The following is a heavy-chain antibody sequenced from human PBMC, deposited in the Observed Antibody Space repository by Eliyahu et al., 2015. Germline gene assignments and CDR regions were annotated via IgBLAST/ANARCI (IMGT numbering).Heavy chain of an antibody. Sequence: QVQLQQWGAGLLKPSETLSLTCAVYGGSFSGYYWSWIRQPPGKGLEWIGEINHSGSTNYNPSLKSRVTISVDTSKNQFSLKLSSVTAADTAVYYCARRKVGSSALWWGQGTLVTVSS. CDR1: GGSFSGYY. D-gene: IGHD6-6*01. J-gene: IGHJ4*02. V-gene: IGHV4-34*01. CDR3: ARRKVGSSALW. CDR2: INHSGST.